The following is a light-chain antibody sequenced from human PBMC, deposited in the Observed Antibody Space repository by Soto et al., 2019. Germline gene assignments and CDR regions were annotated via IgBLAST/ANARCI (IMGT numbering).Light chain of an antibody. CDR3: QQSRT. J-gene: IGKJ2*01. CDR1: QNVGGS. V-gene: IGKV3-15*01. CDR2: RAS. Sequence: VMTQSPATLSVSPGERATLSCRASQNVGGSVAWYQQKPGQAPRLLIYRASTRATGIPARFSGSGSGTAFTLTISSLQSEDFAVYYCQQSRTFAQGTKVDIK.